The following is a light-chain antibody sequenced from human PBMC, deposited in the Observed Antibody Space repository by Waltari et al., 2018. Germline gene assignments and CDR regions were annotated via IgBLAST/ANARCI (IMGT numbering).Light chain of an antibody. J-gene: IGKJ1*01. CDR2: ATS. V-gene: IGKV3-20*01. CDR1: QTVGTNY. CDR3: HQYGNSPKT. Sequence: DTVLTQSPGTLSLSPGEKVTLSCRASQTVGTNYLAWYQQKPGQAPRLLIFATSTRATGVTDRFSGSGSGTDFTLTISSLGPEDFAVYYCHQYGNSPKTFGQGTKVEIK.